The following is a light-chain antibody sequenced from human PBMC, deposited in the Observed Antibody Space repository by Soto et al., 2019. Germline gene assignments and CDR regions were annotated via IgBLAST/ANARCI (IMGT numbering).Light chain of an antibody. CDR3: QRYNNSPWT. V-gene: IGKV3-15*01. CDR2: GAF. J-gene: IGKJ1*01. Sequence: EIVMTDSPATLSVSQWEVATLSCRASQSVTTNVAWYQQKPGQAPRLLIYGAFTRATGIPARFSGSGSGTEFTLTISSLQSEDFAVHHCQRYNNSPWTFGQGTKVDIK. CDR1: QSVTTN.